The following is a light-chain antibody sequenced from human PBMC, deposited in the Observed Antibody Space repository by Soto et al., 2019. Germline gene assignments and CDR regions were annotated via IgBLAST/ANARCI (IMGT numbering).Light chain of an antibody. CDR2: DVS. V-gene: IGLV2-14*03. CDR1: SSDVGGYNY. Sequence: QSVLTQPASGSGSPGQSINSSCTGTSSDVGGYNYVSWYQHHPGKAPKLIIYDVSNRPSGVSNPFSGSKSGNTASLTISGLQPEDEADYYCSSYTTSNTRQIVFGTGTKVTVL. CDR3: SSYTTSNTRQIV. J-gene: IGLJ1*01.